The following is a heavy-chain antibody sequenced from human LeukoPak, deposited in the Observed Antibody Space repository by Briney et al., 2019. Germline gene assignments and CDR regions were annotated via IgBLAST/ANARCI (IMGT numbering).Heavy chain of an antibody. CDR3: ARDDHYDSSGLDY. J-gene: IGHJ4*02. Sequence: GGSLRLSCVASGLTVSRHYMTWVRQAPGKGLEWLSVISTGGSTNYADSVKGRFAISRDNSKNILYLQMNSLRAEDTAVYYCARDDHYDSSGLDYWGQGTLVTVSS. CDR2: ISTGGST. D-gene: IGHD3-22*01. V-gene: IGHV3-53*01. CDR1: GLTVSRHY.